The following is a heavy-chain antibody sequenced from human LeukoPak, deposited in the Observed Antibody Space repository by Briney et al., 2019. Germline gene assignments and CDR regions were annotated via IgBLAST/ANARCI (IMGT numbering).Heavy chain of an antibody. CDR2: IYHSGST. J-gene: IGHJ4*02. CDR1: GGSISSGGYY. D-gene: IGHD5-12*01. Sequence: PSETLSLTCTVSGGSISSGGYYWSWIRQPPGKGLEWIGYIYHSGSTYYNPSLKSRVTISVDRSKNQFSLKLSSVTAADTAVYYCAGNSIVATINDYWGQGTLVTVSS. V-gene: IGHV4-30-2*01. CDR3: AGNSIVATINDY.